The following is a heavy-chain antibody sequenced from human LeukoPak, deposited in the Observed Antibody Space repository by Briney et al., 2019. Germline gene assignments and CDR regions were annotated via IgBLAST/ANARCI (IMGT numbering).Heavy chain of an antibody. CDR1: GFTFSSYA. CDR2: ISGSGSDT. Sequence: GGSLRLSCAASGFTFSSYAMSWVRQAPGKGLEWVSGISGSGSDTYYADSVKGRFTISRDISKNTLHLQMNSLRAEDAAVYYCAKRGYYYDSRVFHGFDYWGQGTLVTVSS. CDR3: AKRGYYYDSRVFHGFDY. V-gene: IGHV3-23*01. J-gene: IGHJ4*02. D-gene: IGHD3-22*01.